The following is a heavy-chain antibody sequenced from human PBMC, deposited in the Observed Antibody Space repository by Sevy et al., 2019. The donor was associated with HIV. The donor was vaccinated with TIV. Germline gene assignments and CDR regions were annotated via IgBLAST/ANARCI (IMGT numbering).Heavy chain of an antibody. D-gene: IGHD3-22*01. J-gene: IGHJ6*02. Sequence: GGSLRLSCAASGFTFSNAWMSWVRQAPGKGLEWVGRIKSKTDGGTTDYAAPVKGRFTISRDDSKNTLYLQMNSLKTVDTAVYYCTTDGGDLYYYDSSGLYYYGMDVWGQGTTVTVSS. CDR1: GFTFSNAW. CDR3: TTDGGDLYYYDSSGLYYYGMDV. V-gene: IGHV3-15*01. CDR2: IKSKTDGGTT.